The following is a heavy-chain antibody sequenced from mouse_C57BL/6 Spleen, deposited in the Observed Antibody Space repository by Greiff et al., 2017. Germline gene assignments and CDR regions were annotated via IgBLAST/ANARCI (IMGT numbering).Heavy chain of an antibody. Sequence: EVQLQESGEGLVKPGGSLKLSCAASGFTFSSYAMSWVRQTPEKRLEWVAYISSGGDYIYYADTVKGRFTISRDNARNTLYLQMSSLKSEDTAMYYCTRGEGADYFDYWGQGTTLTVSS. V-gene: IGHV5-9-1*02. D-gene: IGHD3-3*01. CDR2: ISSGGDYI. CDR1: GFTFSSYA. CDR3: TRGEGADYFDY. J-gene: IGHJ2*01.